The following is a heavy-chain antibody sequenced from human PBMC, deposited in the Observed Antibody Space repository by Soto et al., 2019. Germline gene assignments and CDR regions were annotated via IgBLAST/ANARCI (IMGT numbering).Heavy chain of an antibody. D-gene: IGHD2-15*01. Sequence: SVKVSCKPSGGTFSSYTISWGRQAPGQGLEWMGRIIPIPRIAHYAQKFQGRVTITAGKSTRTAYLELCSLRSEDTVVYYCARLLGSCGGGSCYSNWLDTWGQGTLVTVCS. V-gene: IGHV1-69*02. CDR3: ARLLGSCGGGSCYSNWLDT. CDR1: GGTFSSYT. J-gene: IGHJ5*02. CDR2: IIPIPRIA.